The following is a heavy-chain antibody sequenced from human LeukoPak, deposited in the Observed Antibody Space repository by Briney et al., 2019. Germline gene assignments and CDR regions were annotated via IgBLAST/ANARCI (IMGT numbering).Heavy chain of an antibody. CDR2: IGPTGSDR. Sequence: PGGSLRLSCTASGLTFSTSGFNWVRQAPGRGLEWVASIGPTGSDRYHADSIKGRFTISRDNANNFLYLQMNSLRAEDTAVYYCARYALEAFDIWGQGTMVTVSS. CDR3: ARYALEAFDI. D-gene: IGHD3-3*01. V-gene: IGHV3-21*06. CDR1: GLTFSTSG. J-gene: IGHJ3*02.